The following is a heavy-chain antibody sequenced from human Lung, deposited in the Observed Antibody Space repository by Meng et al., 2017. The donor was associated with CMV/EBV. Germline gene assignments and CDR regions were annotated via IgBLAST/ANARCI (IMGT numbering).Heavy chain of an antibody. D-gene: IGHD2-15*01. CDR2: IYDSGRT. V-gene: IGHV4-30-4*01. CDR1: GSIKRDGYY. Sequence: GSIKRDGYYWSWNRQPPGKGLEWIGSIYDSGRTYYNPYLKSRLTISVDTSKTQLSLKLSSVTAADTAIYYCARGVPAATPYYKYFDYWGPGTLVTVSS. J-gene: IGHJ4*02. CDR3: ARGVPAATPYYKYFDY.